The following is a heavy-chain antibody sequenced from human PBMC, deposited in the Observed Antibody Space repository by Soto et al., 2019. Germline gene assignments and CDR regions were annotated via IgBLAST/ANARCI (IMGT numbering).Heavy chain of an antibody. D-gene: IGHD6-13*01. CDR1: GFTFSSYA. CDR3: AKGPYSSSWCRGYFDY. Sequence: EVQLLESGGGLVQPGGSLRLSCAASGFTFSSYAMSWVRQAPGKGLEWVSAISGSGGSTYYADSVKGRFTISRDNSKNTLYLQMNSLRAEDTAVYYCAKGPYSSSWCRGYFDYWGQGTLVTVSS. J-gene: IGHJ4*02. CDR2: ISGSGGST. V-gene: IGHV3-23*01.